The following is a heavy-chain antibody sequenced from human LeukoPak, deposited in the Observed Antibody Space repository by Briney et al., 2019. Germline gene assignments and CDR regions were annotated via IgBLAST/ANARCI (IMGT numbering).Heavy chain of an antibody. V-gene: IGHV4-59*01. J-gene: IGHJ4*02. CDR2: IYYSGST. CDR3: AREARLGSGSYYLFDY. Sequence: SETLSLTCTVSGGSIGSYYWSWIRQPPGKGLEWIGYIYYSGSTNYNPSLKSRVTISVDTSKNQFSLKLSSVTAADTAVYYCAREARLGSGSYYLFDYWGQGTLVTVSS. D-gene: IGHD3-10*01. CDR1: GGSIGSYY.